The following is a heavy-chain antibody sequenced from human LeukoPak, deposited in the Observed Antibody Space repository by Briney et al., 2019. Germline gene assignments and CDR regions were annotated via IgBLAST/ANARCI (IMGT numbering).Heavy chain of an antibody. Sequence: GASVKVSCKASGYIFTSYGISWVRQAPGQGLEWMGWINTNTGNPTYAQGFTGRFVFSLDTSVSTAYLQISSLKAEDTAVYYCARDLIAARPADAFDIWGQGTMVTVSS. CDR2: INTNTGNP. V-gene: IGHV7-4-1*02. CDR1: GYIFTSYG. D-gene: IGHD6-6*01. J-gene: IGHJ3*02. CDR3: ARDLIAARPADAFDI.